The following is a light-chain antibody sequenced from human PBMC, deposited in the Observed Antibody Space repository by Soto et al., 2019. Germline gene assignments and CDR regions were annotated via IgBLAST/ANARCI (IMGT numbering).Light chain of an antibody. V-gene: IGLV1-44*01. Sequence: QSVLTQPPSASGTPGQTVTISCSGGSSNVGGSYPVNWYQQFPGTAPKLIIYSNNQRPSGVPDRFSGSKSGTSASLAISGLQSEDEAEYYCASWDENLNGPVFGGWTKLTVL. CDR3: ASWDENLNGPV. J-gene: IGLJ3*02. CDR2: SNN. CDR1: SSNVGGSYP.